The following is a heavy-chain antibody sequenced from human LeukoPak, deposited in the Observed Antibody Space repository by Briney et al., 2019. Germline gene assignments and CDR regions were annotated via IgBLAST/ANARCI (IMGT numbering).Heavy chain of an antibody. Sequence: PGRSLRLSCTASGFTFGDYAMSWVRQAPGKGQEWVGFIRSKAYGGTTEYAASVKGRFTISRDDSKSIAYLQMNSLKTEDTAVYYCTRAIIVVVPAAMYGWFDPWGQGTLVTVSS. D-gene: IGHD2-2*01. CDR2: IRSKAYGGTT. V-gene: IGHV3-49*04. CDR1: GFTFGDYA. J-gene: IGHJ5*02. CDR3: TRAIIVVVPAAMYGWFDP.